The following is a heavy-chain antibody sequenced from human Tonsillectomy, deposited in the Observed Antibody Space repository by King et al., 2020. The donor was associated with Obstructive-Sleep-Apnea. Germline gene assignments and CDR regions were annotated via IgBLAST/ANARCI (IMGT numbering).Heavy chain of an antibody. CDR1: GDSIRSYY. CDR2: MYTSGST. CDR3: TGDSGYESWYIDL. Sequence: QLQESGPGLVKPSETLSLTCSFSGDSIRSYYWSWIRQPAGKGLGWIGGMYTSGSTKYNPSLKSRVTMSVDMSKNQFSLKLGSVTAAATAVYYCTGDSGYESWYIDLWGRGTLVTVSS. J-gene: IGHJ2*01. V-gene: IGHV4-4*07. D-gene: IGHD5-12*01.